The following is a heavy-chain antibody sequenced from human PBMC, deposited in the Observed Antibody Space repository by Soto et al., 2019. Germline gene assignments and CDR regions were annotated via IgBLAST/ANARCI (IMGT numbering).Heavy chain of an antibody. CDR2: IYYSGTT. CDR1: GASISSGGYY. V-gene: IGHV4-31*03. J-gene: IGHJ6*02. Sequence: SETLSLTCTVSGASISSGGYYSWIRQHPGKDLEWIGYIYYSGTTYYNPSLKSRVSITIDTSNNQFSLKLSSVTAADTAVYYCARDWRHNWDAGGYYYYAMDVWGQGTTVTVSS. CDR3: ARDWRHNWDAGGYYYYAMDV. D-gene: IGHD1-1*01.